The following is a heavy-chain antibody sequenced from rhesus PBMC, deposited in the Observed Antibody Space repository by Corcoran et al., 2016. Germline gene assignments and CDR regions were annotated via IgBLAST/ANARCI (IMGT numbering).Heavy chain of an antibody. CDR1: GDSVSSKSAN. D-gene: IGHD4-23*01. CDR2: TYYRSNWYN. CDR3: ARRDTVTKYYFDY. J-gene: IGHJ4*01. V-gene: IGHV6-1*01. Sequence: QVQLQESGPGLVKASQTLLLTCAISGDSVSSKSANWYWIRQSPSRGLEWLGRTYYRSNWYNDYAQSVQNRISINPDTSKNQFSLQLNSVTPEDMAVYYCARRDTVTKYYFDYWGQGVLVTVSS.